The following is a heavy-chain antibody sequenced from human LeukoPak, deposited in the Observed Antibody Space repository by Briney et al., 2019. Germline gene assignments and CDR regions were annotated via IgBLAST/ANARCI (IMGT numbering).Heavy chain of an antibody. CDR3: ARDPFLDWGDSCFDY. CDR2: ISAYNGNT. CDR1: GYTFTSYG. D-gene: IGHD3/OR15-3a*01. J-gene: IGHJ4*02. V-gene: IGHV1-18*04. Sequence: GASVKVSCKASGYTFTSYGISWVRRARGQGLEWMGWISAYNGNTNYAQKLQGRVTMTTDTSTSTAYMELRSLRSDDTAVYYCARDPFLDWGDSCFDYWGQGTLVTVSS.